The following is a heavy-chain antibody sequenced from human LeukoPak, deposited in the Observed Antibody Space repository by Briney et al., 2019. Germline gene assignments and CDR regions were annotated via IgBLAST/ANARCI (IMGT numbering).Heavy chain of an antibody. J-gene: IGHJ3*02. V-gene: IGHV3-64*01. CDR2: ISSNGGNT. CDR1: GFTFSSYA. CDR3: AKGRHRDSSGYSDAFDI. D-gene: IGHD3-22*01. Sequence: PGGSLRLSCAASGFTFSSYAMHWVRQAPGKGLEYVSAISSNGGNTYYANSVKGRFTISRDNAKNSLYLQMNSLRAEDTAVYYCAKGRHRDSSGYSDAFDIWGQGTMVTVSS.